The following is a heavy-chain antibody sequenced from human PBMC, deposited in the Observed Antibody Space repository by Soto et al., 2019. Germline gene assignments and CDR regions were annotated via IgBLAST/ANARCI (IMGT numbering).Heavy chain of an antibody. Sequence: EVQLVESGGGLVKPGRSLRLSCAASGFTFGDFAMSWFRQAPGKGLEWVGFIRGTAYGGTTEYAASVKGRFTISRDDSNSIAYLQMNSLKTEDSAVYYCTRVLLVAGYFYYGMDVWGQGTTVTVSS. V-gene: IGHV3-49*05. CDR2: IRGTAYGGTT. J-gene: IGHJ6*02. CDR3: TRVLLVAGYFYYGMDV. D-gene: IGHD6-19*01. CDR1: GFTFGDFA.